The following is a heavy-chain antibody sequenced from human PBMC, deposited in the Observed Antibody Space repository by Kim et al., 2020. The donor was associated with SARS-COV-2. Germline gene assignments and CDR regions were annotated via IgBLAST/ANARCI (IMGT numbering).Heavy chain of an antibody. D-gene: IGHD3-3*01. J-gene: IGHJ5*02. CDR3: ATSITIFGGFDP. V-gene: IGHV1-24*01. CDR2: FDPEDGET. CDR1: GYTLTELS. Sequence: ASVKVSCKVSGYTLTELSMHCVRQAPGKGLEWMGGFDPEDGETIYAQKFQGRVTMTEDTSTDTAYMELSSLRSEDTAVYYCATSITIFGGFDPWGQGTLVTVSS.